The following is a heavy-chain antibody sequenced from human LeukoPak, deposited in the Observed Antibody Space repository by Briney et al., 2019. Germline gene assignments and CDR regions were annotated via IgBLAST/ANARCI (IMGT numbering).Heavy chain of an antibody. D-gene: IGHD3-3*01. J-gene: IGHJ6*02. V-gene: IGHV3-11*01. Sequence: GGSLRLSCAASGFTFSDYYMSWIRRAPGKGLEWVSYISGSGSTIYYADSVKGRFTISRDNAKNSLYLQMNSLRAEDTAVYYCARGGNDFWSGYPRAEYYYYYGMDVWGQGTTVTVSS. CDR1: GFTFSDYY. CDR2: ISGSGSTI. CDR3: ARGGNDFWSGYPRAEYYYYYGMDV.